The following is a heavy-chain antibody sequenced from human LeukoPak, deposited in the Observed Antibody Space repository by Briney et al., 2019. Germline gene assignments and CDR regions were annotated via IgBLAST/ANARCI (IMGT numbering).Heavy chain of an antibody. J-gene: IGHJ5*02. V-gene: IGHV3-30*18. CDR1: GFTFSSYG. CDR2: ISYDGSNK. D-gene: IGHD4-11*01. Sequence: GGSLRLSCAASGFTFSSYGMHWVRQAPGKGLEWVAVISYDGSNKYYADSVKGRFTISRDNSKNTLYLQINSLRAEDTAVYYCAKDLYDYSNYEDWFDPWGQGTLVTVSS. CDR3: AKDLYDYSNYEDWFDP.